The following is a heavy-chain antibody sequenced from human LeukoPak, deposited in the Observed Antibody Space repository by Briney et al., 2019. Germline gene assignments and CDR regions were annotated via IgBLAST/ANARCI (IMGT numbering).Heavy chain of an antibody. CDR1: GFTFGNCG. Sequence: GGSLRLSCAVSGFTFGNCGMHWVRQAPGKGLEWVALISYDGSSEYYAGSVKGRFTISRDNSKNTLYLQMNSLRAEDTAVYSCARAYNWNLDYWGQGTLVTVSS. CDR2: ISYDGSSE. D-gene: IGHD1-20*01. V-gene: IGHV3-33*08. CDR3: ARAYNWNLDY. J-gene: IGHJ4*02.